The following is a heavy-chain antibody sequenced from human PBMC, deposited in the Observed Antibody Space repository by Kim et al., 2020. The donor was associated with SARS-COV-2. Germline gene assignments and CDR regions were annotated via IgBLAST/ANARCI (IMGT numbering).Heavy chain of an antibody. CDR1: DFTFTSYW. J-gene: IGHJ6*02. Sequence: GGSLRLSCAASDFTFTSYWMHWVRQAPGKGLEWVARISSDGSSTDYADSVKGRFTVSRDNAKNTVDLQLHSVRAEDTAEYFCGRVARQDYYDGMDVWGQG. CDR2: ISSDGSST. V-gene: IGHV3-74*01. CDR3: GRVARQDYYDGMDV. D-gene: IGHD2-15*01.